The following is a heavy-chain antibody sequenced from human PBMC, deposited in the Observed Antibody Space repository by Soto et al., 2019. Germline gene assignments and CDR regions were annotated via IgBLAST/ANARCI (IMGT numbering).Heavy chain of an antibody. CDR1: GGSINSGGYY. Sequence: QVQLRESGPGLVKPSQTLSLTCTVSGGSINSGGYYCNWIRQHPGKGLEWIGYMYYSGSTYYNPFLRSRVIISADTSEYHFSLKLSSVTAADTAVYFCARGYRQSGYSSSWVFDYWGHGTLVNVSS. J-gene: IGHJ4*01. V-gene: IGHV4-31*03. D-gene: IGHD6-13*01. CDR3: ARGYRQSGYSSSWVFDY. CDR2: MYYSGST.